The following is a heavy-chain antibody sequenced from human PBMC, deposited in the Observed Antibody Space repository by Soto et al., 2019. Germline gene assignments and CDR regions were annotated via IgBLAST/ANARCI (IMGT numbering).Heavy chain of an antibody. V-gene: IGHV3-7*05. CDR3: AGNER. J-gene: IGHJ4*02. CDR2: INQDGSAK. Sequence: EVQLVESGGGLVQPGGSLRLSCAVSGFSCSRCWMSWVRQTPGKGLEWVANINQDGSAKNYVDSVKGRFTISRDNAKNSLYLEMNRLRVEDTAVYYCAGNERWGQGTLVTVSS. CDR1: GFSCSRCW.